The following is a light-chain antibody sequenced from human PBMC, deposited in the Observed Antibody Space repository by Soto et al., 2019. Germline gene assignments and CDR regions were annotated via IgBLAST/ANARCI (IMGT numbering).Light chain of an antibody. CDR2: GAS. CDR1: QRVSSSY. Sequence: EIVLTQSPGALSLSPGERATLSCGASQRVSSSYLAWYQQKPGQAPRLLIYGASTRATGIPDRFSGSGSGTDFTLTISRLEPEDFAVYYCQQYGRSPRTFGQGNKVEIK. V-gene: IGKV3-20*01. J-gene: IGKJ1*01. CDR3: QQYGRSPRT.